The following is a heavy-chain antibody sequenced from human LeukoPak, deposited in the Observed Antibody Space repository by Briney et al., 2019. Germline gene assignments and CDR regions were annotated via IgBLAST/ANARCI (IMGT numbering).Heavy chain of an antibody. J-gene: IGHJ4*02. CDR1: GYSFTSYW. V-gene: IGHV5-51*01. CDR3: ARALLWFGAYYFDY. CDR2: IYPGDSDT. Sequence: GESLKISCKGSGYSFTSYWNGWVRQMPGKGLEGRGIIYPGDSDTRYSPSFQGQVTISADKSISTAYLQWSSLKASDTAMYYCARALLWFGAYYFDYWGQGTLVTVSS. D-gene: IGHD3-10*01.